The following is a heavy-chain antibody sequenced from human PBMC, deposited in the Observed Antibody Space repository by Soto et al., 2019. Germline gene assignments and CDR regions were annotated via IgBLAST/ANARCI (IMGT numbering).Heavy chain of an antibody. Sequence: QTGGSLRLSCAVSGFTISTHWMHWVRQGPGEGLVWVSRVDASGTGTSYAESVRGRFTISRDTAKNTVYLQMDNLRPEDTAVYYYGTVFEYWGQGTPVTVSS. D-gene: IGHD4-4*01. CDR3: GTVFEY. CDR1: GFTISTHW. V-gene: IGHV3-74*01. CDR2: VDASGTGT. J-gene: IGHJ4*02.